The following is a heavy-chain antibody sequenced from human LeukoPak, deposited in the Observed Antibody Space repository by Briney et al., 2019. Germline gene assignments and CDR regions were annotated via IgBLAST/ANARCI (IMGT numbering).Heavy chain of an antibody. CDR1: RLILSSLG. D-gene: IGHD2-15*01. J-gene: IGHJ4*02. CDR3: ARELVVVAAPVSY. CDR2: IRYDGSNK. V-gene: IGHV3-30*02. Sequence: GRSLRLSCPVSRLILSSLGMHCVRHAHGRGRERVAFIRYDGSNKYYADSVKGRFTISRDNAKNSLYLQMNSLRAEDTAVYYCARELVVVAAPVSYWGQGTLVTVSS.